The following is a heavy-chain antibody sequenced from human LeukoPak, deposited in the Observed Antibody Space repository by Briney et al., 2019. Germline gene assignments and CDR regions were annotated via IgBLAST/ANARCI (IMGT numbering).Heavy chain of an antibody. CDR3: AKVSSVGATIRSYFDY. V-gene: IGHV3-9*01. Sequence: GGSLRLSCAASGFTFDDYAMHWVRQVPGKGLEWVSGISWNSGSIGYADSVKGRFTISRDNAKNSLYLQMNSLRAEDTALYYCAKVSSVGATIRSYFDYWGQGTLVTVSS. CDR2: ISWNSGSI. CDR1: GFTFDDYA. J-gene: IGHJ4*02. D-gene: IGHD1-26*01.